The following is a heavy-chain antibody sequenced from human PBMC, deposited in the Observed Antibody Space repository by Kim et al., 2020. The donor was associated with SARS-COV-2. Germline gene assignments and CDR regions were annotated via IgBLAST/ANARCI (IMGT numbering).Heavy chain of an antibody. D-gene: IGHD2-2*01. J-gene: IGHJ5*02. CDR2: IYTSGST. V-gene: IGHV4-61*02. CDR3: AREEPAPSGDQLLGWWFDP. Sequence: SETLSLTCTVSGGSISSGSYYWSWIRQPAGKGLEWIGRIYTSGSTNYNPSLKSRVTISVDTSKNQFSLKLSSVTAADTAVYYCAREEPAPSGDQLLGWWFDPWGQGTLVTVSS. CDR1: GGSISSGSYY.